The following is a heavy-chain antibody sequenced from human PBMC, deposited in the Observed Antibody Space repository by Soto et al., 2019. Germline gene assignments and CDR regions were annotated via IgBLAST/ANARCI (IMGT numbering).Heavy chain of an antibody. CDR2: IYYSGST. CDR3: ARPLTPYYYYYYGMDV. CDR1: GGSISSSSYY. D-gene: IGHD2-8*01. V-gene: IGHV4-39*01. J-gene: IGHJ6*02. Sequence: SETLSLTCTVSGGSISSSSYYWGWIRQPPGKGLEWIGSIYYSGSTYYNPSLKSRVTISVDTSKNQFSLKLSSVTAADTAVYYCARPLTPYYYYYYGMDVWGQGTTVTVSS.